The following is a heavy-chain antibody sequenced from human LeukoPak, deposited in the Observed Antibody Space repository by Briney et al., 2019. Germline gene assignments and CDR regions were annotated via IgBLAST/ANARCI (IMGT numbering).Heavy chain of an antibody. J-gene: IGHJ5*02. CDR3: ARDLTSYDSSDNWFDP. D-gene: IGHD3-22*01. CDR2: IYYSGST. CDR1: GGSISSSSYY. V-gene: IGHV4-39*07. Sequence: PSETLSLTCTVSGGSISSSSYYWGWIRQPPGKGLEWIGSIYYSGSTYYNPSLKGRVTISVDMSKNQFSLKLSSVTAADTAVYYCARDLTSYDSSDNWFDPWGQGTLVTVSS.